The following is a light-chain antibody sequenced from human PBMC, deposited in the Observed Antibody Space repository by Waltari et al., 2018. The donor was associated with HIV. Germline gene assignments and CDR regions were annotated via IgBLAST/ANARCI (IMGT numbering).Light chain of an antibody. V-gene: IGLV1-47*01. Sequence: QSVLTQPPSASGTPGQRVTISCFGSSSEIGSNYVHWYQQLPGTAPKLLIYRNNQRASGVPDRFSGSKSDTSASLAISGLRSEDEADYYCATWADRPSGPVVFGGGTRVTVL. J-gene: IGLJ2*01. CDR3: ATWADRPSGPVV. CDR2: RNN. CDR1: SSEIGSNY.